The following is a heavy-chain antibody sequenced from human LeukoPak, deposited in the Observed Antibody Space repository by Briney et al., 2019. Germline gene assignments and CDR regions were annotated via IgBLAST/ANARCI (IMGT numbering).Heavy chain of an antibody. CDR2: INPGGGST. CDR1: GYTFTSYY. D-gene: IGHD1-7*01. CDR3: ARAWTYGPFDY. J-gene: IGHJ4*02. V-gene: IGHV1-46*01. Sequence: ASVKVSCKASGYTFTSYYMHWVRQAPGQGLEWMGIINPGGGSTNYAQKFQGRVTITTDESTSTAYMELSSLRSEDTAVYYCARAWTYGPFDYWGQGTLVTVSS.